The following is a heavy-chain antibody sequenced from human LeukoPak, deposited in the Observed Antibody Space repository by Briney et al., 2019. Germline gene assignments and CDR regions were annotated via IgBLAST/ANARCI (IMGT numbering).Heavy chain of an antibody. Sequence: SETLSLTCAASGGSISSSNGWSWVRQPPGKGLEWIGEIFHGGSTNCNPSLKSRVTMSVDRSKNQFSLNLSSVTAADTTVYYCARGEDHGSGTVHFDYWGQGTLVTVSS. D-gene: IGHD3-10*01. CDR3: ARGEDHGSGTVHFDY. J-gene: IGHJ4*02. CDR2: IFHGGST. CDR1: GGSISSSNG. V-gene: IGHV4-4*02.